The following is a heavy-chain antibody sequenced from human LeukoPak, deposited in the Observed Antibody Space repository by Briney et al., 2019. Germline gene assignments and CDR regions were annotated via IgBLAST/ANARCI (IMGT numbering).Heavy chain of an antibody. J-gene: IGHJ4*02. V-gene: IGHV4-4*02. Sequence: PSETLSLTCAVSGGSISSSNWWSWVRQPPGKGLEWIGEIYHSGSTNYNPSLKSRVTISVDKSKNQFSLRLSSVTAADTAVYYCARGTVVVPAAMGILFDYWGQGTLVTVSS. D-gene: IGHD2-2*01. CDR2: IYHSGST. CDR3: ARGTVVVPAAMGILFDY. CDR1: GGSISSSNW.